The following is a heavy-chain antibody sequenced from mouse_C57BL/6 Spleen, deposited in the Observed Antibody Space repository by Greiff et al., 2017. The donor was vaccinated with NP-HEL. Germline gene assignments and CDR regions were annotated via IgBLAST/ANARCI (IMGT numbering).Heavy chain of an antibody. Sequence: DVMLVESGGGLVQPGGSLSLSCAASGFTFTDYYMSWVRQPPGKALEWLGFIRNKANGYTTEYSASVKGRFTISRDNSQSILYLQMNALRAEDSATYYCARYNWSYYYAMDYWGQGTSVTVSS. CDR2: IRNKANGYTT. V-gene: IGHV7-3*01. CDR1: GFTFTDYY. D-gene: IGHD4-1*01. J-gene: IGHJ4*01. CDR3: ARYNWSYYYAMDY.